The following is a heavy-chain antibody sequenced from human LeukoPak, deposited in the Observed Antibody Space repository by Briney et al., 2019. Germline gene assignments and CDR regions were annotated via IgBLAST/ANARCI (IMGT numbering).Heavy chain of an antibody. CDR3: ARISPLCSSTSCYIFDP. Sequence: ASVKVSCKASGYTFTGYYMHWVRQAPGQGLERMGWINPNSGGTNYAQKFQGRVTMTRDTSISTAYMELSRLRSDDTAVYYRARISPLCSSTSCYIFDPWGQGTLVTVSS. D-gene: IGHD2-2*02. V-gene: IGHV1-2*02. CDR1: GYTFTGYY. J-gene: IGHJ5*02. CDR2: INPNSGGT.